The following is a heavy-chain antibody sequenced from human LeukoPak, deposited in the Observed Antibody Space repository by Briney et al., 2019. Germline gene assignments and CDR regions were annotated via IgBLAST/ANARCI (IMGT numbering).Heavy chain of an antibody. J-gene: IGHJ3*02. CDR1: GFTFRNYV. CDR2: TRNEANIYTT. CDR3: ASPVGATTVRAFDI. Sequence: GGSLGLSCAASGFTFRNYVIHWVRQAPGKGLEWVGRTRNEANIYTTKYAASVKGRFTISRDDSKNSLYLQMNSLKTEDTAVYYCASPVGATTVRAFDIWGQGTMVTVSS. D-gene: IGHD1-26*01. V-gene: IGHV3-72*01.